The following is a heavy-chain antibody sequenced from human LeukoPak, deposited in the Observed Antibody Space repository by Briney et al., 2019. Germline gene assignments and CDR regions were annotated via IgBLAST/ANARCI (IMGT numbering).Heavy chain of an antibody. CDR2: ITGGSSTM. D-gene: IGHD3-22*01. J-gene: IGHJ3*02. CDR3: GRDGGHSDSSGYYYSYAFDI. V-gene: IGHV3-48*02. CDR1: GFAFSTYS. Sequence: GGTLRLSCAASGFAFSTYSMNWVRQAPGKGLEWISYITGGSSTMHYADSVRGRFTISRDNAKSSLYLQMNSLRDEDTAVYYCGRDGGHSDSSGYYYSYAFDIWGQGTLVTAS.